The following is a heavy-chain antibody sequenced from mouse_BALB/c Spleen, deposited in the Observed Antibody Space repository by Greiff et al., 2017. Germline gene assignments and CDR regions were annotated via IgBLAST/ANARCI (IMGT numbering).Heavy chain of an antibody. CDR2: ISYSGST. D-gene: IGHD1-2*01. Sequence: EVQLQQSGPGLVKPSQSLSLTCTVTGYSITSDYAWNWIRQFPGNKLEWMGYISYSGSTSYNPSLKSRISITRDTSKNQFFLQLNSVTTEDTATYYCARSLYYGYDYWGQGTTLTVSS. J-gene: IGHJ2*01. CDR1: GYSITSDYA. CDR3: ARSLYYGYDY. V-gene: IGHV3-2*02.